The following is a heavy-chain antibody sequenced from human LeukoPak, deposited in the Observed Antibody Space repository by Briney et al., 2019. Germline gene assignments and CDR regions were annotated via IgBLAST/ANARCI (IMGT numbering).Heavy chain of an antibody. Sequence: GGSLRLSCAASGFTFSIYNINWVRQAPGKGLEWVSSISSTSSYKYYADSVKGRFTISRDNAKNSPYLQMNSLRAEDTAVYYCARGYCSGGSCYFDYWGQGTLVTVSS. CDR1: GFTFSIYN. J-gene: IGHJ4*02. D-gene: IGHD2-15*01. CDR3: ARGYCSGGSCYFDY. CDR2: ISSTSSYK. V-gene: IGHV3-21*01.